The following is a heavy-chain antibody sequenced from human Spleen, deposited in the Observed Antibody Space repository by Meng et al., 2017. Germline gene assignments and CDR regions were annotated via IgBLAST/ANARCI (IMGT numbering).Heavy chain of an antibody. J-gene: IGHJ5*02. Sequence: QVQLVQSGAEVKKPGASVKVSCKAFGYTFTRSAIHWVRQAPGQSLEWMGWITPGSGNTKYSQKFQGRVTITRDTSASTAYMELSTLRSEDTAVYYCARDFTSGSSGDPWGQGTLVTVSS. V-gene: IGHV1-3*01. CDR1: GYTFTRSA. D-gene: IGHD6-19*01. CDR3: ARDFTSGSSGDP. CDR2: ITPGSGNT.